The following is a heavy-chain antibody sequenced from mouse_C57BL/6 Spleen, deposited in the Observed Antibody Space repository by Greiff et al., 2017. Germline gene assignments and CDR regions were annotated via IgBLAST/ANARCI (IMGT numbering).Heavy chain of an antibody. CDR1: GYAFSSSW. J-gene: IGHJ2*01. CDR2: IYPGDGDT. D-gene: IGHD1-1*01. Sequence: QVQLKQSGPELVKPGASVKISCKASGYAFSSSWMNWVKQRPGKGLEWIGRIYPGDGDTNYNGKFKGKATLTADKSSSTAYMQLSSLTSEDSAVYFCASSYYGSPYFDYWGQGTTLTVSS. CDR3: ASSYYGSPYFDY. V-gene: IGHV1-82*01.